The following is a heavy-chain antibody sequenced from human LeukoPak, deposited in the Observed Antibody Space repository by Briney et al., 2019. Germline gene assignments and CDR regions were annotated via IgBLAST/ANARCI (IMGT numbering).Heavy chain of an antibody. D-gene: IGHD6-13*01. CDR1: GGSISSYC. J-gene: IGHJ4*02. V-gene: IGHV4-59*08. CDR3: ARRHSSSWATLEY. CDR2: IHQSGNA. Sequence: SETLSLTCTVSGGSISSYCWSWIRQPPGKGLEWVGFIHQSGNANFNSSLKSRVTMSVDTSKNQFSLKLSSVTAADTAVYYCARRHSSSWATLEYWGQGTLVTVSS.